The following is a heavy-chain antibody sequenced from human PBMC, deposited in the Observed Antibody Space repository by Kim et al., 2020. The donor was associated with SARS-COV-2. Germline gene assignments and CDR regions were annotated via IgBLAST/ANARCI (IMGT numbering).Heavy chain of an antibody. J-gene: IGHJ1*01. CDR3: ARGGMVYATEYFQH. CDR2: IWYDGSNK. V-gene: IGHV3-33*01. D-gene: IGHD2-8*01. CDR1: GFTFSSYG. Sequence: GGSLRLSCAASGFTFSSYGMHWVRQAPGKGLEWVAVIWYDGSNKYYADSVKGRFTISRDNSKNTLYLQMNSLRAEDTAVYYCARGGMVYATEYFQHWGQGTLVTVSS.